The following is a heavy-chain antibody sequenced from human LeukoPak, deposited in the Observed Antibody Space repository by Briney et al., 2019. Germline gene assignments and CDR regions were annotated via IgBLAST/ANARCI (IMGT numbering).Heavy chain of an antibody. D-gene: IGHD5-18*01. CDR1: GFSLGSYS. V-gene: IGHV3-48*01. CDR3: ARGYSFIDF. CDR2: ISSSSGTV. Sequence: PGGSLRLSCAASGFSLGSYSMNWVCQAPGKGLEWISYISSSSGTVYYADSVKGRFTISRDNAKNSLFLQLNTLRVDDTAVYYCARGYSFIDFWGQGTLLTVSS. J-gene: IGHJ4*02.